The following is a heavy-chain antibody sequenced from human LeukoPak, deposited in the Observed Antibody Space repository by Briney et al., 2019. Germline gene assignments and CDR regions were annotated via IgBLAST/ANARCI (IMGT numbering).Heavy chain of an antibody. CDR3: ARHKEGYGEYVDWFDP. CDR1: GGSISSSSYY. V-gene: IGHV4-39*01. D-gene: IGHD4-17*01. CDR2: IYYSGST. Sequence: PSETLSLTCTVSGGSISSSSYYWGWIRQPPGKGLEWIGSIYYSGSTYYNPSLKSRVTMSVDTSKNQFSLKVNSVTAADTAIYYCARHKEGYGEYVDWFDPWGQGILVTVSS. J-gene: IGHJ5*02.